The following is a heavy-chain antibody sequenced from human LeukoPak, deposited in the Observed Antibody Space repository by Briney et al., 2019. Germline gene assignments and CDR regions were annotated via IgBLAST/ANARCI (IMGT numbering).Heavy chain of an antibody. CDR3: ARTAGAWLVDYYYMDV. V-gene: IGHV4-31*03. J-gene: IGHJ6*03. Sequence: LSFTCTVSGGSISSGGYYWSWIRQHPEKSLEWIGYIYYTRSAYYNPSLKTRVSIPVDTSMNQFSLNASAVTAADTAVYYFARTAGAWLVDYYYMDVWGEGTTDTVSS. CDR2: IYYTRSA. D-gene: IGHD3-22*01. CDR1: GGSISSGGYY.